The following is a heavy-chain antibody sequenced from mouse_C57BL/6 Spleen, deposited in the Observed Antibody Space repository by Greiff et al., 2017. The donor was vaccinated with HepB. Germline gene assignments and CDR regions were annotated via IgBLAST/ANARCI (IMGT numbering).Heavy chain of an antibody. Sequence: DVKLVESGGGLVKPGGSLKLSCAASGFTFSSYAMSWVRQTPEKRLEWVATISDGGSYTYYPDNVKGRFTISRDNAKNNLYLQMSHLKSEDTAMYYCAREDSSGSWFAYWGQGTLVTVSA. D-gene: IGHD3-2*02. J-gene: IGHJ3*01. CDR1: GFTFSSYA. CDR3: AREDSSGSWFAY. CDR2: ISDGGSYT. V-gene: IGHV5-4*03.